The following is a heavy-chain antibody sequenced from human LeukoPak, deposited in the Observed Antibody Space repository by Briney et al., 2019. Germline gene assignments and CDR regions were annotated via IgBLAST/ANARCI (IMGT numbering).Heavy chain of an antibody. CDR1: GFTFSSYE. CDR3: ARDSGGWYRWFDP. V-gene: IGHV3-48*03. D-gene: IGHD6-19*01. Sequence: PGGSLRLSCAASGFTFSSYEMNWVRQAPGQGLEWVSYISGSGSTIYYADSVKGRFTISRDNAKNSLYLQMNSLRAEDTAVYYCARDSGGWYRWFDPWGQGTLVTVSS. CDR2: ISGSGSTI. J-gene: IGHJ5*02.